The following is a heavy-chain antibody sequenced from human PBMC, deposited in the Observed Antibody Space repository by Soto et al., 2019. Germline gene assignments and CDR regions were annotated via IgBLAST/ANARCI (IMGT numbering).Heavy chain of an antibody. CDR3: AKAVGSYGNFDY. V-gene: IGHV3-9*01. J-gene: IGHJ4*02. CDR1: GFTFDDYA. Sequence: EVQLVESGGGLVQPGRSLRLSCAASGFTFDDYAMHWVRQPAGQGLEWVSGISWNSGSIGYADSVKGRFTISRDNAKNSLYLQMNSLRAEDTALYYCAKAVGSYGNFDYWGQGTLVTVSS. D-gene: IGHD5-18*01. CDR2: ISWNSGSI.